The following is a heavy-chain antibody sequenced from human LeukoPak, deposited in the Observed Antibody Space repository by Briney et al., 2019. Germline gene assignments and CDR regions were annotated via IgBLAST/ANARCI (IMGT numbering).Heavy chain of an antibody. D-gene: IGHD4-11*01. CDR1: GYTFTNYG. V-gene: IGHV1-18*01. J-gene: IGHJ1*01. CDR2: ISAYNGYT. CDR3: ARDKAVTTEVTQYFQH. Sequence: ASVKVSCTASGYTFTNYGVSWVRQAPGQGLEWMGWISAYNGYTNYAQKFQFRVTMTTDTSTSTAYMELRSLTSDDTAVYYCARDKAVTTEVTQYFQHWGQGTLVTVSS.